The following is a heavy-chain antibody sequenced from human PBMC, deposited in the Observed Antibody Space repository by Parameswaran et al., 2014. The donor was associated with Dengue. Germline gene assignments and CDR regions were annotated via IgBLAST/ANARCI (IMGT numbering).Heavy chain of an antibody. Sequence: SWVRQAPGQGLEWMGWISAYNGNTNYAQKLQGRVTMTTDTSTSTAYMELRSLRSDDTAVYYCALSDLGYCSGGSCAGWGYWGQGTLVTVSS. V-gene: IGHV1-18*01. CDR3: ALSDLGYCSGGSCAGWGY. J-gene: IGHJ4*02. D-gene: IGHD2-15*01. CDR2: ISAYNGNT.